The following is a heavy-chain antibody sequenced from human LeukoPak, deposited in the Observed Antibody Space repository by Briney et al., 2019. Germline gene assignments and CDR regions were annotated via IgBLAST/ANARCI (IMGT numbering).Heavy chain of an antibody. Sequence: GGSLRLSCIGTGFTFSSDAMGWVRQAPGKGLEWVSGTTGSGGSTFYADSVKGRFTISRDNSRNTLYLQMNSLRAEDTAVYYCAKDSNRYGDFDYWGQGTLVTVSS. J-gene: IGHJ4*02. CDR1: GFTFSSDA. CDR3: AKDSNRYGDFDY. D-gene: IGHD4-17*01. CDR2: TTGSGGST. V-gene: IGHV3-23*01.